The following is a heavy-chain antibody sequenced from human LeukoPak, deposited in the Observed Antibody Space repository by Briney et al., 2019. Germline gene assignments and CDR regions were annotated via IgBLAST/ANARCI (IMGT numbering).Heavy chain of an antibody. J-gene: IGHJ6*03. CDR1: GYTFTGYY. V-gene: IGHV1-2*02. Sequence: GASVKVSCKASGYTFTGYYMHWVRQAPGQGLEWMGWINPNSGGTNYAQKFLGRVTMTRDTSISTAYMELSRLRSDDTAVYYCARDGFLWFGELQPPLYMDVWGKGTTVTISS. CDR2: INPNSGGT. CDR3: ARDGFLWFGELQPPLYMDV. D-gene: IGHD3-10*01.